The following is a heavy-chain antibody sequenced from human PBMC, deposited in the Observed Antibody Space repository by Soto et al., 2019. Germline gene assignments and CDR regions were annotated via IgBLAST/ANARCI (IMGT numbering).Heavy chain of an antibody. CDR3: ARDYGDYRFDY. Sequence: ASETLSLTCTVSGGSISSYYWSWIRQPPGKGLEWIGYIYYSGSTNYNPSLKSRVTISVDTSKNQFSLKLSSVTAADTAVYYCARDYGDYRFDYWGQGTLVTVSS. D-gene: IGHD4-17*01. V-gene: IGHV4-59*01. CDR2: IYYSGST. J-gene: IGHJ4*02. CDR1: GGSISSYY.